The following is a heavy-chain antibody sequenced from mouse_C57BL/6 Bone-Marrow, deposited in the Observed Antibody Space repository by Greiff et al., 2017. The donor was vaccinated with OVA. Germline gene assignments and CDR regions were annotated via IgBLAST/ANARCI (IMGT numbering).Heavy chain of an antibody. CDR2: ISSGSSTI. Sequence: EVQLQQSGGGLVKPGGSLKLSCAASGFTFSDYGMHWVRQAPEKGLEWVAYISSGSSTIYYADTVKGRFTISRDNAKNTLFLQMTSLRSEDTAMYYCAGISYWYFDVWGTGTTVTVSS. V-gene: IGHV5-17*01. CDR3: AGISYWYFDV. CDR1: GFTFSDYG. J-gene: IGHJ1*03.